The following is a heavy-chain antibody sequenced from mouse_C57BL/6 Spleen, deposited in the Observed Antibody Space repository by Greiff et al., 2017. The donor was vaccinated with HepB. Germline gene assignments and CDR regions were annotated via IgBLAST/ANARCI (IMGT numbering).Heavy chain of an antibody. J-gene: IGHJ1*03. V-gene: IGHV1-69*01. CDR1: GYTFTSYW. D-gene: IGHD1-1*01. CDR2: IDPSDSYT. CDR3: ARPYYGSSYGYFDV. Sequence: QVQLQQPGAELVMPGASVKLSCKASGYTFTSYWMHWVKQRPGQGLEWIGEIDPSDSYTNYNQKFKGKSTLTVDKSSSTAYMQLSSLTSEESAVYYCARPYYGSSYGYFDVWGTGTTVTVSS.